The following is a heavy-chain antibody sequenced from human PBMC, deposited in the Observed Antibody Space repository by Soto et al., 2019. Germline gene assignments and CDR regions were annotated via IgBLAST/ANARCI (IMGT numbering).Heavy chain of an antibody. J-gene: IGHJ6*02. V-gene: IGHV3-11*01. Sequence: PGGSRRLSCAASGFTFSDSYMSWIRQAPGKGLEXVSXXVXXSXTXXXSXXVKGRFTISRDNAKNSLYLQMNSLRAEETAVYYCARQIIPFHYAMDIWGHGTTVTVSS. CDR1: GFTFSDSY. CDR3: ARQIIPFHYAMDI. CDR2: XVXXSXTX. D-gene: IGHD2-21*01.